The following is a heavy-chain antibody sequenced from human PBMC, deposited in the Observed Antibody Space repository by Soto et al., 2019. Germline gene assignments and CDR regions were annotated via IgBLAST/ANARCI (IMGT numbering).Heavy chain of an antibody. D-gene: IGHD3-16*01. CDR2: IYYSGST. J-gene: IGHJ5*02. CDR3: ARLVFAGVRSNWFDP. Sequence: SETLSLTCTVSGGSISSSSYYWGWIRQPPGKGLEWIGSIYYSGSTYYNPSLKSRVTISVDTSKNQFSLKLSSVTAADTAVYNCARLVFAGVRSNWFDPWGQGTLVTVSS. CDR1: GGSISSSSYY. V-gene: IGHV4-39*01.